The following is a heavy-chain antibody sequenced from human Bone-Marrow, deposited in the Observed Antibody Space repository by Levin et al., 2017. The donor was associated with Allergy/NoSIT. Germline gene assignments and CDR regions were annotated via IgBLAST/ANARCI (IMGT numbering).Heavy chain of an antibody. J-gene: IGHJ4*02. Sequence: GGSLRLSCAASGFTFSNYAMTWVRQAPGKGLEWVSSLSGSGSTTYFADSVRGRFTISRDNSENTMFLQMNSLRVEDTAVYYCAKTYYYESSYYTLDYWGQGTLVTVSS. D-gene: IGHD3-22*01. CDR1: GFTFSNYA. CDR2: LSGSGSTT. V-gene: IGHV3-23*01. CDR3: AKTYYYESSYYTLDY.